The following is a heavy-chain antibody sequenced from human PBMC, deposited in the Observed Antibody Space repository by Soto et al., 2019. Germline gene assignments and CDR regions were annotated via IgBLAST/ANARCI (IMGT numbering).Heavy chain of an antibody. D-gene: IGHD3-3*01. CDR2: ISAYNGNT. CDR1: GYTFTSYG. Sequence: ASVKVSCKASGYTFTSYGISWVRQAPGQGLEWMGWISAYNGNTNYAQKLQGRVTMTTDTSTSTAYMELRSLRSDDTAVYYCARDITIFGVVTSQYDYWGQGTLVTVSS. V-gene: IGHV1-18*01. J-gene: IGHJ4*02. CDR3: ARDITIFGVVTSQYDY.